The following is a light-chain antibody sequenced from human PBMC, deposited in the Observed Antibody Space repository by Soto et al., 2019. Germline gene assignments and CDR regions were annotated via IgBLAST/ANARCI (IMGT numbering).Light chain of an antibody. CDR1: QSVTSGY. J-gene: IGKJ1*01. CDR3: QQFGASLTWT. Sequence: EIVLTQSPGTLSLSPGERATLSCRASQSVTSGYLAWYQQKPGQAPRLLIDGASNRATGIPARFSGSGSGTDFTLTISRLEPEDFAVYYCQQFGASLTWTFGQGTKVDIK. CDR2: GAS. V-gene: IGKV3-20*01.